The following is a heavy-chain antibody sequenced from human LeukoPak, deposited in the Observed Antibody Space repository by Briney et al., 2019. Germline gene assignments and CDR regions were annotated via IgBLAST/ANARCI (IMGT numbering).Heavy chain of an antibody. CDR2: ISGSNDNA. D-gene: IGHD3-3*01. V-gene: IGHV3-23*01. CDR1: GFTFRNYA. J-gene: IGHJ4*02. CDR3: AKGRDFTVTKYYFDY. Sequence: GGSLRLSCAASGFTFRNYAMSWVRQAPGKRLEWVSAISGSNDNAYYADSVKGRFTISRDSSKNTLYLQMNSLRAEDTAVYYCAKGRDFTVTKYYFDYWGQGTLVTVSS.